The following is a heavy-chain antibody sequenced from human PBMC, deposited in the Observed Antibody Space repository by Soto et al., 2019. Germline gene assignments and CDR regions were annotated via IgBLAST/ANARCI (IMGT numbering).Heavy chain of an antibody. CDR3: ARHRGWFGELLPNEPFDP. CDR1: GYSFTSYW. V-gene: IGHV5-51*01. D-gene: IGHD3-10*01. CDR2: INPGDSDT. Sequence: RGESLKISCKGSGYSFTSYWIGWVRQMPGKGLEWMGIINPGDSDTRYSPSFQGQVTISADKSISTAYLQWSSLKASDTAMYYCARHRGWFGELLPNEPFDPWGQGTLVTAPQ. J-gene: IGHJ5*02.